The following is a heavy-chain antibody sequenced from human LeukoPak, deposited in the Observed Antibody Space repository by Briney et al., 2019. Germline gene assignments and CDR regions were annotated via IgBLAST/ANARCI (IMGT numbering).Heavy chain of an antibody. CDR2: ISSSSSTI. V-gene: IGHV3-48*02. Sequence: PGGSLRLSCAASGFTFSSYSMNWVRQAPGKGLEWVSYISSSSSTIYYADSVKGRFTISRDNAKNSLYLQMNSLRDEDTAVYYCARDFRSSSWYIGDYWGQGAQVTVSP. CDR3: ARDFRSSSWYIGDY. J-gene: IGHJ4*02. CDR1: GFTFSSYS. D-gene: IGHD6-13*01.